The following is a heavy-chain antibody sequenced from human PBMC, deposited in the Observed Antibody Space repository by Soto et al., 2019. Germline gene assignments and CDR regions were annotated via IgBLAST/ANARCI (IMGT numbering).Heavy chain of an antibody. CDR3: AKGSGSSWYSS. CDR1: GFTFSSYG. D-gene: IGHD6-13*01. Sequence: EVQLLESGGGLVQPGGSLRLSCAASGFTFSSYGMSWVRQAPGKGLEWVSAISGGGGSTYYADSVKGRFTFSRDNSKNTLYLQMNSLRAEDTAVYYCAKGSGSSWYSSWGQGTLVTVSS. CDR2: ISGGGGST. V-gene: IGHV3-23*01. J-gene: IGHJ4*02.